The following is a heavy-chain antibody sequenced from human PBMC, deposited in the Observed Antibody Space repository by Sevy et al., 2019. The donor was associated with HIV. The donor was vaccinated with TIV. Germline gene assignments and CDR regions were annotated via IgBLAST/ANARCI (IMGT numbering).Heavy chain of an antibody. D-gene: IGHD6-13*01. J-gene: IGHJ5*02. CDR2: SRNKANSYIT. CDR3: TREAAANHLFDL. V-gene: IGHV3-72*01. CDR1: GFIFSGHY. Sequence: GGSLRISCAASGFIFSGHYMDWVRQAPGKGLEWVGRSRNKANSYITQYAASVKGRFTISRDDSKKSLFLQMNSLKTEDTAVYYCTREAAANHLFDLRGQGTLVTVSS.